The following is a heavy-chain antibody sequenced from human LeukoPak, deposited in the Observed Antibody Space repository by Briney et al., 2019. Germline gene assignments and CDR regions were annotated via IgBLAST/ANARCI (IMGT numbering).Heavy chain of an antibody. J-gene: IGHJ2*01. Sequence: PGGSLRLSCATSGFPFAAYDMHWVRQAPGKGLERVSAFGSAGDTYYPGAVKGRFTISRDYAKNSLYLQMNNLRAGDTAVYFCVRGALPGDNWYFDLWGRGTLVTVSS. V-gene: IGHV3-13*01. CDR1: GFPFAAYD. CDR3: VRGALPGDNWYFDL. CDR2: FGSAGDT.